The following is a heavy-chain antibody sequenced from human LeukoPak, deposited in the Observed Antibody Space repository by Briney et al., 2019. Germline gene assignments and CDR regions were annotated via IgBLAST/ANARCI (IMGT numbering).Heavy chain of an antibody. CDR2: ISYSGST. CDR1: GGSVNSSTYY. CDR3: ARVGADGSGFLFDY. V-gene: IGHV4-61*01. D-gene: IGHD3-10*01. J-gene: IGHJ4*02. Sequence: SETLSLTCTVSGGSVNSSTYYWSWIRQPPVKGLEWIGYISYSGSTNYNPSLKRRVTISVDTSKNQFSLKLSAVTAAHRAVYYCARVGADGSGFLFDYWGQATLVSDCS.